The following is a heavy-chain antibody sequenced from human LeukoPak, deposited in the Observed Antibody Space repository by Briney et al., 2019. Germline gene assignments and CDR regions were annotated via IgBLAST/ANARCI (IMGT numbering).Heavy chain of an antibody. D-gene: IGHD3-3*01. CDR3: ARGTSITIFGVVIPRDAFDI. V-gene: IGHV4-34*01. CDR2: INRSGGT. J-gene: IGHJ3*02. Sequence: KPSETLSLTCAVYGGSFSGYYWSWIRQPPGKGLEWIGEINRSGGTDYNPSLKSRVTMSVDTSKNQFSLKLSSVTAADTAVYYCARGTSITIFGVVIPRDAFDIWGQGTMVTVSS. CDR1: GGSFSGYY.